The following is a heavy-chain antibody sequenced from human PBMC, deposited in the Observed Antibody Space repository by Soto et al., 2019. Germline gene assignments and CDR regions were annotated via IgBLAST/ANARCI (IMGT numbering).Heavy chain of an antibody. Sequence: SVKVSCKASGGTFSSYAISWVRQAPGQGLEWMGGIIPIFGTANSAQKFQGRVTITADESTSTAYMELSSLRSEDTAVYYCASTTPNYDFWSGYRRYGMDVWG. CDR2: IIPIFGTA. J-gene: IGHJ6*02. V-gene: IGHV1-69*13. CDR3: ASTTPNYDFWSGYRRYGMDV. D-gene: IGHD3-3*01. CDR1: GGTFSSYA.